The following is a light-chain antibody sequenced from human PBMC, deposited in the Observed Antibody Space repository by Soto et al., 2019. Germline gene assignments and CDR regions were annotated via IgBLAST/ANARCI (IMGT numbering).Light chain of an antibody. J-gene: IGLJ1*01. CDR1: SSDVGGYNY. Sequence: QSALTQPPSASGSPGQSVTISCTGTSSDVGGYNYVSWYQQHPGKAPKLMIYEVNKRPSGVPDRFSASKSGNTASLTVSGLHAEDEADYYCSSYAGSNILFGTGTKLTV. CDR3: SSYAGSNIL. V-gene: IGLV2-8*01. CDR2: EVN.